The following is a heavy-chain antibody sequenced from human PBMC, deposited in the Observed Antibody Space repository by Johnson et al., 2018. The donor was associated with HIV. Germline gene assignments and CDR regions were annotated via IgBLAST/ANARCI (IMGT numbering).Heavy chain of an antibody. CDR3: ASSSLAWGVDAFDI. J-gene: IGHJ3*02. D-gene: IGHD3-10*01. Sequence: VQLVESGGGVVQPGGSLRLSCAASGFTLRSYSMIWVRQAPGKGLEWVANINQDGGEKYYADSVKGRFTVSRDSSKNTLYLQMNSLRVEDTAVYYCASSSLAWGVDAFDIWGQGTKVTVSS. CDR1: GFTLRSYS. CDR2: INQDGGEK. V-gene: IGHV3-7*03.